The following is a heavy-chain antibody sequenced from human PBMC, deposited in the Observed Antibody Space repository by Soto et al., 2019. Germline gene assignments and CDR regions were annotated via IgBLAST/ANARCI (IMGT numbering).Heavy chain of an antibody. CDR1: GYTFTSYY. CDR2: INPSGGST. V-gene: IGHV1-46*03. J-gene: IGHJ3*02. Sequence: APVKVSCKASGYTFTSYYMHWVRQAPAQGLEWMGIINPSGGSTSYAQKFQGRGTMTRDTYPSTVYMELSSLRSEDTAVYYCARLRRGYCSSTXCYAADQTDXXXDIXGQGTMVTVSS. CDR3: ARLRRGYCSSTXCYAADQTDXXXDI. D-gene: IGHD2-2*01.